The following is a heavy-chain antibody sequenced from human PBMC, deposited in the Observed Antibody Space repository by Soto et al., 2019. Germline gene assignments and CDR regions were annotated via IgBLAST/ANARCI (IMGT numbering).Heavy chain of an antibody. D-gene: IGHD6-19*01. CDR3: TTEKISDSGLWRLRYYFDS. CDR2: ISIDGSRT. V-gene: IGHV3-64D*06. Sequence: PVQALDSSSFISIDGSRTHYADSVKGRFTISRDNSKNTAYLQMSSLRSEDTAVYYCTTEKISDSGLWRLRYYFDSWGQGTLVTVSS. J-gene: IGHJ4*02.